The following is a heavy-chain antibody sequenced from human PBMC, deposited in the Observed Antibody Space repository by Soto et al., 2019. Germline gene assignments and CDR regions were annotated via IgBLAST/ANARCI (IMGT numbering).Heavy chain of an antibody. Sequence: GGSLRLSCAASGFTFSSYAMSWVRQAPGKGLEWVSAISGSGGSTYYADSVKGRFTISRDNSKNTLYLQMNSLRAEDTAVYYCAKAPPYCSGGSCYAHFDYWGQGTLVTVSS. CDR1: GFTFSSYA. CDR3: AKAPPYCSGGSCYAHFDY. J-gene: IGHJ4*02. V-gene: IGHV3-23*01. CDR2: ISGSGGST. D-gene: IGHD2-15*01.